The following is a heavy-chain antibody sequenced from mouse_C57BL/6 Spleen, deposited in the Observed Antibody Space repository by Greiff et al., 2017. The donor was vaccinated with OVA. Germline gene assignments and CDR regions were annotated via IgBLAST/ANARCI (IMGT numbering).Heavy chain of an antibody. CDR2: IDPSDSYT. V-gene: IGHV1-69*01. CDR1: GYTFTSYW. Sequence: QVQLQQPGAELVMPGASVKLSCKASGYTFTSYWMHWVKQRPGQGLEWIGEIDPSDSYTNYNQKFKGKSTLTVDKSSSTAYMQLSSLTSEDSAVYYCARSNYYGSSYVFAYWGQGTLVTVSA. J-gene: IGHJ3*01. D-gene: IGHD1-1*01. CDR3: ARSNYYGSSYVFAY.